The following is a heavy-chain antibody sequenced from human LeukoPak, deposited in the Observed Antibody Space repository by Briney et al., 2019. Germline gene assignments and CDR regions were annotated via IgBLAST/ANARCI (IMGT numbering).Heavy chain of an antibody. CDR2: IYTSGST. Sequence: SETLSLTCTVSGGSISSYYWSWIRQPAGKGLEWIGRIYTSGSTKYNPSLKSRVTMSVDTSKNQFSLKLSSVTTAGTAVYYCARDGNSGYTFDYWGQGTLVTVSS. D-gene: IGHD5-12*01. V-gene: IGHV4-4*07. J-gene: IGHJ4*02. CDR3: ARDGNSGYTFDY. CDR1: GGSISSYY.